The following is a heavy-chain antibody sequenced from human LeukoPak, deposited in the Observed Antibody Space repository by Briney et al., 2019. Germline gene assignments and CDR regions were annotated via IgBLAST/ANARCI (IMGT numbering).Heavy chain of an antibody. Sequence: GGSLRLSCAASGFTFSSYWMSWVRQAPGKGLEWVANIKQDGSEKYYVDSVKGRFTISRDNAKNSLYLRMNSLRAEDTAVYYCAKGYCSSTSCFNWGQGTLVTVSS. CDR2: IKQDGSEK. D-gene: IGHD2-2*01. V-gene: IGHV3-7*01. CDR3: AKGYCSSTSCFN. CDR1: GFTFSSYW. J-gene: IGHJ4*02.